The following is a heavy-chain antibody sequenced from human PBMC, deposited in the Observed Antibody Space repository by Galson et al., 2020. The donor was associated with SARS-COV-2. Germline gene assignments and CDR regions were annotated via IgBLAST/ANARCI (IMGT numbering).Heavy chain of an antibody. V-gene: IGHV3-7*01. CDR1: GFTFEDYW. J-gene: IGHJ4*02. CDR2: IRGDGSET. Sequence: GGSLRLSCVVSGFTFEDYWMSWVRQAPGRGLEWVANIRGDGSETNYVDSVQGRFSISRDNAVNLLYLEMNSLRAEDTAVYYCTREGWQGAYWGQGTRVTVSS. D-gene: IGHD6-19*01. CDR3: TREGWQGAY.